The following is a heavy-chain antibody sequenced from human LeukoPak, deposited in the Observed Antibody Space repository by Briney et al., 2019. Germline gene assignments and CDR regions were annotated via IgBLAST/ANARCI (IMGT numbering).Heavy chain of an antibody. V-gene: IGHV1-24*01. CDR1: GYTLTELS. Sequence: ASVKVSCKVSGYTLTELSMHWVRQAPGIGLEWMGGFDHEDGETIYAQKFQGRVTMTEDTSTDTAYMELSSLRSEDTAVYYCATTVSYDSSGYLLGDYWGQGTLVTVSS. CDR3: ATTVSYDSSGYLLGDY. J-gene: IGHJ4*02. D-gene: IGHD3-22*01. CDR2: FDHEDGET.